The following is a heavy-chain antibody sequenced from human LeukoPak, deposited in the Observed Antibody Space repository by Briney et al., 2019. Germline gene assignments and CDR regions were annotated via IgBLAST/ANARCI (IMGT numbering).Heavy chain of an antibody. CDR2: IYYTGST. CDR1: GASISDYY. V-gene: IGHV4-59*01. J-gene: IGHJ6*02. CDR3: ARGHHGLEV. Sequence: SETLTLTCTVPGASISDYYWSWIRQPPGKGLEWIGYIYYTGSTNYNPSLEGRVTISVDMSKNQFSLNLRSVTAADTAVYFCARGHHGLEVWGQGTTVSVSS.